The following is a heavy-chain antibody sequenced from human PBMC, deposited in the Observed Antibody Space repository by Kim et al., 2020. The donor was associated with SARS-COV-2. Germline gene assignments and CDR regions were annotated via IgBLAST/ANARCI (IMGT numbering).Heavy chain of an antibody. V-gene: IGHV3-30*01. D-gene: IGHD2-21*02. J-gene: IGHJ6*02. Sequence: KGPLTISRDNSKNTLYLQMNSLRAEDTAVYYCAGDRGVVTPFGYYYYGMDVWGQGTTVTVSS. CDR3: AGDRGVVTPFGYYYYGMDV.